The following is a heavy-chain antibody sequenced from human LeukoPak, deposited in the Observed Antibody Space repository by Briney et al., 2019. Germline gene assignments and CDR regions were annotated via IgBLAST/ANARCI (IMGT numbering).Heavy chain of an antibody. Sequence: GGSLRLSCEASGFTFTNYWMGWVRQAPGKGLEWVANINQDGSETYFVDSVKGRFTISRDNAKNSLNLQMNSLRAEDTPVYYCARAYYYDSKNYYNPTSSFDYWGQGTLVTVAS. V-gene: IGHV3-7*04. CDR2: INQDGSET. J-gene: IGHJ4*02. CDR1: GFTFTNYW. D-gene: IGHD3-10*01. CDR3: ARAYYYDSKNYYNPTSSFDY.